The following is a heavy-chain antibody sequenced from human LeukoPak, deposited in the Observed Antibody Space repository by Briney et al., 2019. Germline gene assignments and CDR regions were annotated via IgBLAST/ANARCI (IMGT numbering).Heavy chain of an antibody. D-gene: IGHD6-13*01. Sequence: SETLSLTCTVSGGSISGYYWSWIRQPPGKGLEWIGYIYYSGSTNYNPSLKSRVTISVDTPKNQFSLKLSSVTAADAAVYYCARPGIAATGNAFDIWGQGTMVTVSS. CDR3: ARPGIAATGNAFDI. V-gene: IGHV4-59*08. CDR2: IYYSGST. J-gene: IGHJ3*02. CDR1: GGSISGYY.